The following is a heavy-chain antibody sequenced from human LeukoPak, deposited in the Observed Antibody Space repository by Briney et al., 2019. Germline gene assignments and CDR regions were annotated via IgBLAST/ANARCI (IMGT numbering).Heavy chain of an antibody. V-gene: IGHV4-59*01. CDR1: GVSISSYY. J-gene: IGHJ4*02. D-gene: IGHD5-12*01. Sequence: SETLSLTCTVSGVSISSYYWSWIRQPPGKGLEWIGYIYYSGSTNYNPSLKSRVTISVDTSKNQFSLKLSSVTAADTAVYYCARSRRLATTCFDYWGQGTLVTVSS. CDR2: IYYSGST. CDR3: ARSRRLATTCFDY.